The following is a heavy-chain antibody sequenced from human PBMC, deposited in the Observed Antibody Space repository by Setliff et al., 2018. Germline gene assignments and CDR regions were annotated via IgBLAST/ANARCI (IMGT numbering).Heavy chain of an antibody. V-gene: IGHV3-53*01. Sequence: LRLSCAASGFTVSSNYMSWVRQAPGKGLEWVSVIYSGGSTYYADSVKGRFTISRDNSKNTLYLQMNSLRAEDTAVYYCARSETCHSTHCSPYDYWGQGTPVTVSS. CDR2: IYSGGST. J-gene: IGHJ4*02. CDR1: GFTVSSNY. CDR3: ARSETCHSTHCSPYDY. D-gene: IGHD2-2*01.